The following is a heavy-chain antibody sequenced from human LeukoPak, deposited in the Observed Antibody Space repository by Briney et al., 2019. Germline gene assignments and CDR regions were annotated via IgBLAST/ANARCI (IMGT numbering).Heavy chain of an antibody. V-gene: IGHV3-30*04. CDR3: AGESFDI. CDR2: ISKDGNSQ. J-gene: IGHJ3*02. Sequence: GGTLRLSCAASGFTFSSYALDWVRHAPGKGLEWVTVISKDGNSQNYADSVKDRFTISRDNSKNTLYLQMNSLRPGDTAVYYCAGESFDIWGQGTTVTVSS. CDR1: GFTFSSYA.